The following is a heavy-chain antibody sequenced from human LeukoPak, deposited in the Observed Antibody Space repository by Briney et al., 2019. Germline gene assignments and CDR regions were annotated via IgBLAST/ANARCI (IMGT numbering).Heavy chain of an antibody. CDR1: GGTFSSYA. Sequence: ASVKVSCKASGGTFSSYAINWVRQATGQGLEWMGWMNPNSGNTGYAQKFQGRVTMTRNTSISTAYMELSSLTSEDTAVYYCARGGVGWFGEFYWGQGTLVTVSS. CDR2: MNPNSGNT. J-gene: IGHJ4*02. CDR3: ARGGVGWFGEFY. V-gene: IGHV1-8*02. D-gene: IGHD3-10*01.